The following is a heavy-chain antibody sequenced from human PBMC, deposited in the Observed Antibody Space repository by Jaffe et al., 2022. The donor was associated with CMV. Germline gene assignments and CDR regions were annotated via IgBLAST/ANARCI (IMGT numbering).Heavy chain of an antibody. V-gene: IGHV3-53*01. CDR2: IYSGGST. CDR1: GFTVSSNY. CDR3: ASMGKDDYGDANWFDP. J-gene: IGHJ5*02. D-gene: IGHD4-17*01. Sequence: EVQLVESGGGLIQPGGSLRLSCAASGFTVSSNYMSWVRQAPGKGLEWVSVIYSGGSTYYADSVKGRFTISRDNSKNTLYLQMNSLRAEDTAVYYCASMGKDDYGDANWFDPWGQGTLVTVSS.